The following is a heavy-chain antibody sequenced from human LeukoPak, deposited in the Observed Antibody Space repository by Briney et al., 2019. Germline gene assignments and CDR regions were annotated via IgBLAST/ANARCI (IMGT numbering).Heavy chain of an antibody. CDR2: IKSKTDGGTT. CDR3: ATPGQWPVYFDY. D-gene: IGHD6-19*01. CDR1: GFTFSNAW. V-gene: IGHV3-15*01. J-gene: IGHJ4*02. Sequence: GGSLRLSCAASGFTFSNAWMNWVRQAPGKGLEWVGRIKSKTDGGTTDYAAPVKGRFTISRDDSKTTLYLQMNSLRADDTAVYYCATPGQWPVYFDYWGPGTLVTVSS.